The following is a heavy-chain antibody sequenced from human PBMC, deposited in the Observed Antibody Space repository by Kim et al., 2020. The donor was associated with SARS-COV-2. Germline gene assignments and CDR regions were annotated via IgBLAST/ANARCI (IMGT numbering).Heavy chain of an antibody. CDR3: ARLIAAAGAYYYYGMDV. D-gene: IGHD6-13*01. CDR1: GGSISSSNW. V-gene: IGHV4-4*02. J-gene: IGHJ6*02. Sequence: SETLSLTCAVSGGSISSSNWWSWVRQPPGKGLEWIGEIYHSGSTNYNPSLKSRVTISVDKSKNQFSLKLSSVTAADTAVYYCARLIAAAGAYYYYGMDVWGQGTTVTVSS. CDR2: IYHSGST.